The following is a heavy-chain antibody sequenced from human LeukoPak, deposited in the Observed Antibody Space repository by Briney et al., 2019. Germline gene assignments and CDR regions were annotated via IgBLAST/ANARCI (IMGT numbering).Heavy chain of an antibody. D-gene: IGHD2-2*01. J-gene: IGHJ4*02. V-gene: IGHV6-1*01. CDR1: VDSVSSNSAA. CDR3: ARDGVDCSSTSCYPDFDY. Sequence: SQTLSLTCAISVDSVSSNSAAWNWIRQSPSRGLEWLGRTYYRSKWYNDYAVSVKSRITINPVTSKNQFSLQLNSVTPEDTAVYYCARDGVDCSSTSCYPDFDYWGQGTLVTVSS. CDR2: TYYRSKWYN.